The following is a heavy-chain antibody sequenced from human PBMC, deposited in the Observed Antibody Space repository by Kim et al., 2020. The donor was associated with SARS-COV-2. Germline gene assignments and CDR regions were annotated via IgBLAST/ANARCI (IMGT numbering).Heavy chain of an antibody. CDR2: IYPGDSDT. V-gene: IGHV5-51*01. CDR1: GYSFTSYW. Sequence: GESLKISCQGSGYSFTSYWIGWVRQMPGKGLEWMGIIYPGDSDTRYSPSFQGQVTISADKSISTAYLQWSSLKASDTAMYYCARSQGGSGWYGTGYGMDVWGQGTTVTVSS. J-gene: IGHJ6*02. D-gene: IGHD6-19*01. CDR3: ARSQGGSGWYGTGYGMDV.